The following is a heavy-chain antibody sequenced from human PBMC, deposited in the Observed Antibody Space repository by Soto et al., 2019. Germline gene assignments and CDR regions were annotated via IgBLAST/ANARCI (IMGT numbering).Heavy chain of an antibody. Sequence: PSPTLSLTCAISGDSVSSNSAAWNWIRQSPSRGLEWLGRTYYRSKWYNDYAVSVKSRITINPDTSKNQFSLQLNSVTPEDTAVYYCARGFIAAAGYYYYGMDVWGQGTTVTVSS. CDR2: TYYRSKWYN. CDR1: GDSVSSNSAA. D-gene: IGHD6-13*01. J-gene: IGHJ6*02. V-gene: IGHV6-1*01. CDR3: ARGFIAAAGYYYYGMDV.